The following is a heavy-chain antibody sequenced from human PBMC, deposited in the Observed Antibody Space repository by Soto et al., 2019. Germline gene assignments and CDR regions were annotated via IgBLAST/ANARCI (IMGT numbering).Heavy chain of an antibody. J-gene: IGHJ5*02. D-gene: IGHD2-2*01. Sequence: ASVKVSCKASGYTFTSYGISWVRQAPGQGLEWMGWISAYNGNTNYAQKLQGRVTMTTDTSTSTAYMELRSLRSDDTAVYYCARDRGYCSSTSCTGSGWFDPWGQGTLVTVS. CDR3: ARDRGYCSSTSCTGSGWFDP. V-gene: IGHV1-18*04. CDR1: GYTFTSYG. CDR2: ISAYNGNT.